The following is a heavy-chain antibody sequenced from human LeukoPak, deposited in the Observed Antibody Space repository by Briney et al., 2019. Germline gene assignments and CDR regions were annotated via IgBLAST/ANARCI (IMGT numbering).Heavy chain of an antibody. CDR1: GGSISSGSYY. Sequence: SQTLSLTCTVSGGSISSGSYYWSWIRQPAGKGLEWIGRTYTSGSTNYNPSLKSRVTISVDTSKNQFSLKLSSVTAADTAVYYCVWSSTDYYYYGMDVWGQGTTVTVSS. D-gene: IGHD3-10*01. CDR2: TYTSGST. V-gene: IGHV4-61*02. CDR3: VWSSTDYYYYGMDV. J-gene: IGHJ6*02.